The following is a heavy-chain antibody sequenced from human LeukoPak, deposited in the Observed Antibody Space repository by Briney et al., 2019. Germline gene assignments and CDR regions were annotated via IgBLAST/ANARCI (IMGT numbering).Heavy chain of an antibody. J-gene: IGHJ6*02. CDR3: ARGHGGLGGMDV. CDR2: INHSGST. CDR1: GASASSNY. D-gene: IGHD2-15*01. V-gene: IGHV4-34*01. Sequence: SETLSLTCTVSGASASSNYWSWIRQPPGKGLEWIGEINHSGSTNYSPSLKSRVTISVDTSKNHFSLKVRSVTAADTAVYYCARGHGGLGGMDVWGQGTTVTVSS.